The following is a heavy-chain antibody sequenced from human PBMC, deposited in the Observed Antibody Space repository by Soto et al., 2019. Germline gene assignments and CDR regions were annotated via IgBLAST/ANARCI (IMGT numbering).Heavy chain of an antibody. J-gene: IGHJ6*02. CDR3: AKHESVGVPAARVSYYYYYGMDV. CDR2: ISGSGGST. D-gene: IGHD2-2*01. CDR1: GFTFSSYA. V-gene: IGHV3-23*01. Sequence: EVQLLGSGGGLVQPGGSLRLSCAASGFTFSSYAMSWVRQAPGTGLEWVSAISGSGGSTYYADSVKGRFTISRDNAKNTRYLQMNSLRAEDTAVYDWAKHESVGVPAARVSYYYYYGMDVWGQGTTVTVSS.